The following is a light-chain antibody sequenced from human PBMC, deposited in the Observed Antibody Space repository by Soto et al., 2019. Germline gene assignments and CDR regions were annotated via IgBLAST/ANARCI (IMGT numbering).Light chain of an antibody. CDR2: EVN. V-gene: IGLV2-14*03. CDR1: SSDVGAYNH. J-gene: IGLJ3*02. Sequence: QSALTQPASVSGSPGPSITISCTGTSSDVGAYNHVSWYQQHPGKVPKVMIYEVNNRPSGVSNRFSASKSGNTASLTISGIQAEDEATYYCSACTSGGTWVFGGGTKLTVL. CDR3: SACTSGGTWV.